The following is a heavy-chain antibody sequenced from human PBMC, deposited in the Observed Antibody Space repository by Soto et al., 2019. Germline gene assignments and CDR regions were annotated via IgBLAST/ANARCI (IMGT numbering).Heavy chain of an antibody. V-gene: IGHV1-18*04. CDR2: ISAYNGNT. Sequence: ASVKVSCKASGYTFTSHAISWVRQAPGQGLEWMGWISAYNGNTNYAQKLQGRVTMTTDTSTSTAYMDLRSLTSDDTAVYYCARDRVAGIWGDAFDIWGQGTMVTVSS. J-gene: IGHJ3*02. CDR1: GYTFTSHA. D-gene: IGHD3-16*01. CDR3: ARDRVAGIWGDAFDI.